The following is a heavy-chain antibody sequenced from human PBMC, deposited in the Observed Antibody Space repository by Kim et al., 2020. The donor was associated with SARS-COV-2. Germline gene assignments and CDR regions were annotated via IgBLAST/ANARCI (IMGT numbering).Heavy chain of an antibody. CDR2: IYTSGST. Sequence: SETLSLTCTVSGGSISSGSYYWSWIRQPAGKGLEWIGRIYTSGSTNYNPSLKSRVTISVDTSKNQFSLKLSSVTAADTAVYYCARDRGSSWYGGDYYYYGMDVWGQGTTVTVSS. CDR3: ARDRGSSWYGGDYYYYGMDV. CDR1: GGSISSGSYY. V-gene: IGHV4-61*02. D-gene: IGHD6-13*01. J-gene: IGHJ6*02.